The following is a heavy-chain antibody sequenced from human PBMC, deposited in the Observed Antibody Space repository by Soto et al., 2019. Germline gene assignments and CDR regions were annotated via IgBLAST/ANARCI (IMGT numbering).Heavy chain of an antibody. D-gene: IGHD6-13*01. CDR1: GGSISSTNYH. V-gene: IGHV4-31*03. CDR2: IYYNGNT. J-gene: IGHJ5*02. CDR3: AGGNSSRWYWLDP. Sequence: PSEPLSLPYTVSGGSISSTNYHWSWIRRNPGKGLEWIGYIYYNGNTYYNPSLKSRVTISVDTSKNQFSLKLSSVTAADTAVYYCAGGNSSRWYWLDPWGQGTLVTGSS.